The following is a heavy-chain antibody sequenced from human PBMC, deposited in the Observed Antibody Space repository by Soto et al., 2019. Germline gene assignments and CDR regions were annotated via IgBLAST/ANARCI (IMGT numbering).Heavy chain of an antibody. CDR2: INSDGSST. CDR1: GFTFSSYW. CDR3: VRTSLVVAAATREDY. D-gene: IGHD2-15*01. V-gene: IGHV3-74*01. J-gene: IGHJ4*02. Sequence: EVQLVESGGGLVQPGGSLRLSCAASGFTFSSYWMPWVRQAPGKGLVWVSRINSDGSSTSYADSVKGRFTISRDNAKNTLYLQMNSLRAEDTALYYCVRTSLVVAAATREDYWGQGTLVTVSS.